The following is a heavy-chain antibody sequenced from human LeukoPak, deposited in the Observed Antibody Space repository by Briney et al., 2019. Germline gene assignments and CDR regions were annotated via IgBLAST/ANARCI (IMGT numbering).Heavy chain of an antibody. CDR1: GFTFSSHA. D-gene: IGHD3-10*01. CDR3: VKNDYGSGGYLELDH. CDR2: LSHNGGNT. V-gene: IGHV3-64D*09. Sequence: PGGSLRLSCSASGFTFSSHALHWGRQAPGKGLEYVSGLSHNGGNTYYADSVKGRFTISRDNSRNPLSLQTSSLRDADLAVYYCVKNDYGSGGYLELDHWGQGTLVTVSS. J-gene: IGHJ4*02.